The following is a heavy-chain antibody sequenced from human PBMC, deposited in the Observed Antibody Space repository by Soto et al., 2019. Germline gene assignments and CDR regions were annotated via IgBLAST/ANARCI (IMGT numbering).Heavy chain of an antibody. CDR2: LYWDDDK. CDR3: VQSRCGGDCLEIYSSHAYNGLDV. D-gene: IGHD2-21*02. Sequence: QVTLKESGPTLVKPTQTLTLTCTVSGLSLRTTGVGVGWVRQPPGKALEWLALLYWDDDKRYSPSLRSRLTIAKDISETLVVLTMTNIDTVDTATYYCVQSRCGGDCLEIYSSHAYNGLDVWGQGTTVTVSS. CDR1: GLSLRTTGVG. V-gene: IGHV2-5*02. J-gene: IGHJ6*02.